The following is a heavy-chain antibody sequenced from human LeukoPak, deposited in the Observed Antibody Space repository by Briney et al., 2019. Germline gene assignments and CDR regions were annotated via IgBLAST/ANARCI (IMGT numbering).Heavy chain of an antibody. Sequence: PSETLSLTCTASDGSISSYYWSWIRQPPGKGLEWIGYIYYSGSTNYNPSLKSRVTISVDTSKNQFSLKLSSVTAADTAVYYCARVIFGYFGIDYWGQGTLVTVSS. J-gene: IGHJ4*02. V-gene: IGHV4-59*01. D-gene: IGHD3-9*01. CDR2: IYYSGST. CDR1: DGSISSYY. CDR3: ARVIFGYFGIDY.